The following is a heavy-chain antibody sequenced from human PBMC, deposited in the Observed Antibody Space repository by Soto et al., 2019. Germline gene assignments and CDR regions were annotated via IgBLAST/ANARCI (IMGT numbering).Heavy chain of an antibody. V-gene: IGHV4-31*03. CDR3: AKGVRGVPNWFDP. J-gene: IGHJ5*02. Sequence: QVQLQESCPGLVRPSQTLSLSCTVSGGSISNSANHWSWHHQHPGDSLEWIGYIYYSGGTYYSPFLKGRVTMSIEASKNQFPLKLSSVTAADTAVYYCAKGVRGVPNWFDPLGQGTLVTVSS. CDR1: GGSISNSANH. CDR2: IYYSGGT. D-gene: IGHD3-10*01.